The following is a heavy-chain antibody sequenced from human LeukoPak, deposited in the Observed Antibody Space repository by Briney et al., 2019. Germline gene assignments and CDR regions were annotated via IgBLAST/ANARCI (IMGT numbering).Heavy chain of an antibody. Sequence: GGSLRLSCAASGFTFSTYAMSWVRQAPGKGLEWVSCMSGSGGSTYYADSVKGRFTISRDNSKNTLYLQMNSLRAEDTAVYYCAKDPRTISSFDIWGQGTMVTVSS. CDR2: MSGSGGST. J-gene: IGHJ3*02. D-gene: IGHD3-9*01. CDR3: AKDPRTISSFDI. V-gene: IGHV3-23*01. CDR1: GFTFSTYA.